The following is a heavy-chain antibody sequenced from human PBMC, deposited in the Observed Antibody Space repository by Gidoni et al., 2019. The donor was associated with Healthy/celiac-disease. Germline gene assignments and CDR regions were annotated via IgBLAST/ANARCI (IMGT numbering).Heavy chain of an antibody. CDR1: GFTFSSYS. J-gene: IGHJ6*02. D-gene: IGHD2-2*01. V-gene: IGHV3-21*01. CDR2: ISSSSSYI. Sequence: EVQLVESGGGLVKPGGSLRLSCAASGFTFSSYSMNWVRQAPGKGLEWVSSISSSSSYIYYADSVKGRFTISRDNAKNSLYLQMNSLRAEDTAVYYCASRIVHCSSTSCYYYYYGMDVWGQGTTVTVSS. CDR3: ASRIVHCSSTSCYYYYYGMDV.